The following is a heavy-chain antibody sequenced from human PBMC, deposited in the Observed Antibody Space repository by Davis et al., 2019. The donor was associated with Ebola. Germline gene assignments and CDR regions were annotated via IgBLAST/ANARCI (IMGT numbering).Heavy chain of an antibody. CDR2: IYPGDSDT. CDR3: ARRRGWEFDSSGYYFDY. CDR1: GYNFPRYSFTNYW. D-gene: IGHD3-22*01. Sequence: GESLKISCKGSGYNFPRYSFTNYWIGWVRQMPGKGLEWMGIIYPGDSDTRYSPSFQGQVTISVDKSISTAYLQWSSLKASDTAIYYCARRRGWEFDSSGYYFDYWGQGTLVTVSS. V-gene: IGHV5-51*01. J-gene: IGHJ4*02.